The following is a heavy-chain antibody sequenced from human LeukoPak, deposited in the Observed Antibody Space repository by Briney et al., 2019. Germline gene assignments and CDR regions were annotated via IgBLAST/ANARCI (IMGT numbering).Heavy chain of an antibody. CDR1: GGSISSYY. CDR3: ARPKTGYSSSWISERDAFDI. Sequence: SETLSLTCTVSGGSISSYYWSWIRQPPGKGLEWIGYIYYSGSTNYNPSLKSRVTISVDTSKNQFSLKLSSVTAADTAVYYCARPKTGYSSSWISERDAFDIWGQGTMVTVSS. D-gene: IGHD6-13*01. CDR2: IYYSGST. J-gene: IGHJ3*02. V-gene: IGHV4-59*01.